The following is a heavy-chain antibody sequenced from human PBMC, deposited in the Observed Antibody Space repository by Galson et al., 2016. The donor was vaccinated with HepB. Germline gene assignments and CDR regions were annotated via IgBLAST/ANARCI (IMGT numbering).Heavy chain of an antibody. J-gene: IGHJ5*02. V-gene: IGHV4/OR15-8*01. D-gene: IGHD2-21*01. CDR2: VYHSGIT. Sequence: SETLSLTCSVSGGSISSSFWWTWVRQTPGKGLQWIGEVYHSGITNYNPSLGSRVTMSVDKSNNQFSLRLTSVTAADTAVYYCGPRATRCVVRQCFPWGQGISVTVSS. CDR1: GGSISSSFW. CDR3: GPRATRCVVRQCFP.